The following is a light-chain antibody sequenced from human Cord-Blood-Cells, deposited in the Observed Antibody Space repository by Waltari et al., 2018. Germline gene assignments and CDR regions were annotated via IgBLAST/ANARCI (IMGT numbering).Light chain of an antibody. Sequence: QPALTQPASVSGSPGQSITLSCTAPSSDVGSYNLVSWYQQHPGKAPKLMIYEGSQRPSGVSNRFSGSKSGNTASLTISGLQAEDEADYYCCSYAGSSTWVFGGGTKLTVL. CDR1: SSDVGSYNL. CDR3: CSYAGSSTWV. V-gene: IGLV2-23*01. J-gene: IGLJ3*02. CDR2: EGS.